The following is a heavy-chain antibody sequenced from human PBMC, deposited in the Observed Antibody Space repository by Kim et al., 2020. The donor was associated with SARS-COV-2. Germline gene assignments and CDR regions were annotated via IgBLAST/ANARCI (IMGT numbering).Heavy chain of an antibody. D-gene: IGHD6-13*01. CDR2: ISSSSSYI. Sequence: GGSLRLSCAASGFTFSSYSMNWVRQAPGKGLEWVSSISSSSSYIYYADSVKGRFTISRDNAKNSLYLQMNSLRAEDTAVYYCARDSVTTIAAAGSKRRDYFDHWGQGTLVTVSS. V-gene: IGHV3-21*01. CDR1: GFTFSSYS. J-gene: IGHJ4*02. CDR3: ARDSVTTIAAAGSKRRDYFDH.